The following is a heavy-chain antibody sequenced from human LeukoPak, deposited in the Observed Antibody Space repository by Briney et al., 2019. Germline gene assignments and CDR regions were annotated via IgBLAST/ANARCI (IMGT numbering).Heavy chain of an antibody. Sequence: PSETLSLTCTVSGGSIISSSYYWGCIRQPPGKGLEWIGSIYYSGSTYYNPSLKSRVTISVDTSKNQFPLKLSSVTAADTAVYYCARLLSVAAAGLDYWAQGTLVTVSS. V-gene: IGHV4-39*01. CDR3: ARLLSVAAAGLDY. CDR2: IYYSGST. CDR1: GGSIISSSYY. J-gene: IGHJ4*01. D-gene: IGHD6-13*01.